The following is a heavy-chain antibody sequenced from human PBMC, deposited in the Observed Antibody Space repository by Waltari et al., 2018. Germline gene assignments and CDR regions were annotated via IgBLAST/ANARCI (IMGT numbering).Heavy chain of an antibody. CDR3: AKGYNYCFDF. V-gene: IGHV3-30*02. Sequence: QVQMVESGGGVVQPGGSLRLSCKTSGLSFNRDEGVDGVRKAPGRGLEWVAFLRSDETKGSYADSVRGRFTISRDSSKNTVYLQMDSLRPEDTAVYYCAKGYNYCFDFWGQGTLVTVSS. J-gene: IGHJ4*02. D-gene: IGHD5-12*01. CDR1: GLSFNRDEG. CDR2: LRSDETKG.